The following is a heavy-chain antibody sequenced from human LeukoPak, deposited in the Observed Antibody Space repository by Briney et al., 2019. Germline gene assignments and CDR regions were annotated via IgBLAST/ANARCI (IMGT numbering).Heavy chain of an antibody. CDR1: GFTFSSYG. D-gene: IGHD2-2*01. V-gene: IGHV3-30*03. CDR3: ASLTYCSSTSCYADDY. Sequence: PGGSLRLSCAASGFTFSSYGMHWVRQAPGKELEWVAVISYDGSNKYYADSVKGRFTISRDNSKNTLYLQMNSLGAEDTAVYYCASLTYCSSTSCYADDYWGQGTLVTVSS. J-gene: IGHJ4*02. CDR2: ISYDGSNK.